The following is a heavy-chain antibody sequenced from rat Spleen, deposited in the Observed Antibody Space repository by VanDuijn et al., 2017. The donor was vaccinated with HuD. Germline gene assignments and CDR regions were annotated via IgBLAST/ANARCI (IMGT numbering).Heavy chain of an antibody. J-gene: IGHJ2*01. V-gene: IGHV5-31*01. CDR2: ITKDGGSL. CDR3: TTGIFFDY. Sequence: EVELVESGGGLVQPGTSLKLSCVASGFTFNNYWLSWVRQTPGKGLDWVASITKDGGSLFYRDSVKGRFTVSRDNEQNTLYLQMDSLRSEDTATYFCTTGIFFDYWGQGVMVTVSS. CDR1: GFTFNNYW.